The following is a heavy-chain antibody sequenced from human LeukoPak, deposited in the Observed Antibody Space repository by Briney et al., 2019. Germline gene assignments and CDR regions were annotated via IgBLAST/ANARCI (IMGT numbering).Heavy chain of an antibody. CDR1: GVSISSGGYY. V-gene: IGHV4-31*03. CDR3: AAEGIAAAVDY. Sequence: SQTLSLTCTVSGVSISSGGYYWSWIRQHPGKGLEWIWYIYYSGSTYYNPSLKSRVTISVDTSKNQFSLKLSSVTAADTAVYYCAAEGIAAAVDYWGQGTLVTVSS. J-gene: IGHJ4*02. D-gene: IGHD6-13*01. CDR2: IYYSGST.